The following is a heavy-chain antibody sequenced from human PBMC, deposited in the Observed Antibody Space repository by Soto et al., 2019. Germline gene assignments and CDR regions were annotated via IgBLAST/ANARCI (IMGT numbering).Heavy chain of an antibody. CDR1: GFTFSSYA. J-gene: IGHJ6*02. V-gene: IGHV3-23*01. D-gene: IGHD3-10*01. CDR2: ISGSGGST. Sequence: PGGSLRLSCAASGFTFSSYAMSWVRQAPGKGLEWVSAISGSGGSTYYADSVKGRFTISRDNSKNTLYLQMDSLRAEDTAVYYCAKGGTYYGSGSYPRHVWGQGTTVTAP. CDR3: AKGGTYYGSGSYPRHV.